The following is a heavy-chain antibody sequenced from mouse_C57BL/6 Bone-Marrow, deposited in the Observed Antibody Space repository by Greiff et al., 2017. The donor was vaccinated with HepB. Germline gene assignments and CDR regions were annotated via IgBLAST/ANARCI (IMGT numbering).Heavy chain of an antibody. D-gene: IGHD2-4*01. Sequence: EVKLQESGPGLVKPSQSLSLTCSVTGYSITSGYYWNWIRQFPGNKLEWMGYISYDGSNNYNPSLKNRISITRDTSKNQFFLKLNSVTTEDTATYYCARGLIYYDYDGFAYWGQGTLVTVSA. CDR1: GYSITSGYY. V-gene: IGHV3-6*01. CDR3: ARGLIYYDYDGFAY. J-gene: IGHJ3*01. CDR2: ISYDGSN.